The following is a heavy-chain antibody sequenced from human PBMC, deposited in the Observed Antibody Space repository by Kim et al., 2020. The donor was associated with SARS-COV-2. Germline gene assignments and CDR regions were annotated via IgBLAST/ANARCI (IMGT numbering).Heavy chain of an antibody. V-gene: IGHV4-59*01. CDR3: ARVDVDYYYGMDV. Sequence: SETLSLTCTVSGGSISSYYWSWIRQPQGKGLEWIGYIYYSGSTNYNPSLKRRVTISVDTSKNQFFLKLSSVTAADTAVYYCARVDVDYYYGMDVWGQGTTVTVSS. J-gene: IGHJ6*02. CDR1: GGSISSYY. CDR2: IYYSGST.